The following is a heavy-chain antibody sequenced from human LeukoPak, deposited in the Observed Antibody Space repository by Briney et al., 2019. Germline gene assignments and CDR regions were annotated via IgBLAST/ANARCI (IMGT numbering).Heavy chain of an antibody. D-gene: IGHD3-9*01. CDR3: ALQYYDILTGYAYYYMDV. CDR1: GYTFTGYY. Sequence: ASVKVSCKASGYTFTGYYMHWVRQAPGQGLEWMGWINPNSGGTNYAQKFQGRVTMTRDTSISTAYMELSRLRSDDTAVYYCALQYYDILTGYAYYYMDVWGKGTTVTISS. CDR2: INPNSGGT. J-gene: IGHJ6*03. V-gene: IGHV1-2*02.